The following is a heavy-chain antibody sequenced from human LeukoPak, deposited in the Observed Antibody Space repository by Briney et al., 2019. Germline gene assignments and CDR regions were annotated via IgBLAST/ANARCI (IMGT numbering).Heavy chain of an antibody. J-gene: IGHJ3*02. D-gene: IGHD3-16*02. V-gene: IGHV3-30*04. Sequence: PGGSLRLSCAASGFTFSSYAMQWVRQGPGKGLEWVAVISYDGSNKHYADSVKGRFTISRDNSKNTLYLQMNSLRTEDTAVYYCARGLSTPALAHAFDIWGQGTMVTFSS. CDR1: GFTFSSYA. CDR3: ARGLSTPALAHAFDI. CDR2: ISYDGSNK.